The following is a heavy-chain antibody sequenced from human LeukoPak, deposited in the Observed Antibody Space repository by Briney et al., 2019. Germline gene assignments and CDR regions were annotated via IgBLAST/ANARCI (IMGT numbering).Heavy chain of an antibody. Sequence: SGTLSLTCALYGGSSSGYYWSWIRQPPGKGLEWIGEINHSGSTNYNPSLKSRVTISVDTSKNQFSLKLSSVTAADTAVYYCARGARWFDPWGQGTLVTVSS. J-gene: IGHJ5*02. V-gene: IGHV4-34*01. CDR1: GGSSSGYY. CDR2: INHSGST. CDR3: ARGARWFDP.